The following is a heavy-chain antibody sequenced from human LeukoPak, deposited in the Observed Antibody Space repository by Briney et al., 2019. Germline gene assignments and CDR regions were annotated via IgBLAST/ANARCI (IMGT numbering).Heavy chain of an antibody. CDR3: ARDYKYAFDN. CDR2: IGIDSGNT. Sequence: GGSLRLSCAASGFTFSDYSMNWVRQAPGKGLEWISYIGIDSGNTNYADSVKGRFTISGDKAKNSLYLQMNSLRVEDTAVYYCARDYKYAFDNWGQGTLGTVSS. D-gene: IGHD5-24*01. J-gene: IGHJ4*02. CDR1: GFTFSDYS. V-gene: IGHV3-48*01.